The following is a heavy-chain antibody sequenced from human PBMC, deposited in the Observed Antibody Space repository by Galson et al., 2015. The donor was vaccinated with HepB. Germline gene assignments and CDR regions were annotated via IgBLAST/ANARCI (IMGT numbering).Heavy chain of an antibody. CDR1: GFTFSSYA. CDR3: AKPGYSYGYFYSSGMDV. J-gene: IGHJ6*02. Sequence: SLRLSCAASGFTFSSYAMSWVRQAPGKGLEWVSAISGSGGSTYYADSVKGRFTISRDNSKNTLYLQMNSLRAEDTAVYYCAKPGYSYGYFYSSGMDVWGQGTTVPVSS. D-gene: IGHD5-18*01. CDR2: ISGSGGST. V-gene: IGHV3-23*01.